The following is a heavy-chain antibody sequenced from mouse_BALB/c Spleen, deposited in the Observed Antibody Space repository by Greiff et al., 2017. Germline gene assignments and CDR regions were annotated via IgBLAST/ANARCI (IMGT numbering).Heavy chain of an antibody. CDR2: INSNGGST. CDR1: GFTFSSYG. CDR3: ARGGTTATGWFAY. Sequence: EVHLVESGGGLVQPGGSLKLSCAASGFTFSSYGMSWVRQTPDKRLELVATINSNGGSTYYPDSVKGRFTISRDNAKNTLYLQMSSLKSEDTAMYYCARGGTTATGWFAYWGQGTLVTVSA. J-gene: IGHJ3*01. V-gene: IGHV5-6-3*01. D-gene: IGHD1-2*01.